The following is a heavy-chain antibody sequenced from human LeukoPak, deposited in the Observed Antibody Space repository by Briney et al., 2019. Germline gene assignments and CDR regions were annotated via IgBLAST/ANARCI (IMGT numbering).Heavy chain of an antibody. J-gene: IGHJ4*02. CDR2: IYYSGST. CDR3: ARDSRGSGSYYSDFDF. CDR1: GGSISSYY. D-gene: IGHD3-10*01. V-gene: IGHV4-59*12. Sequence: SETLSLTCTVSGGSISSYYWSWIRRPPGKGLEWIGYIYYSGSTNYNPSLKSRVTMSVDTSKKEFSLKLSSVTAADTAVYYCARDSRGSGSYYSDFDFWGQGTLVTVSS.